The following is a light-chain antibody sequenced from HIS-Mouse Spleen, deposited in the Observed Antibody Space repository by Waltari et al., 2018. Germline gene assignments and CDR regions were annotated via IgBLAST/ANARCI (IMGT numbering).Light chain of an antibody. J-gene: IGLJ2*01. Sequence: QSALTQPAYVSGSPGQSITISCTGTSSDVGSYNLVSCYQQHPGKAPKLMIYEGSKRPSGVSNRFSGSKSGNTASLTISGLQAEDEADYYCCSYAGSSTFEVFGGGTKLTVL. CDR3: CSYAGSSTFEV. CDR2: EGS. V-gene: IGLV2-23*03. CDR1: SSDVGSYNL.